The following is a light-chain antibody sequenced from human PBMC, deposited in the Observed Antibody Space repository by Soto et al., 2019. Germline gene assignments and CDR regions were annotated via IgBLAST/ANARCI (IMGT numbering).Light chain of an antibody. CDR1: QSVSSY. J-gene: IGKJ4*01. Sequence: EIVLTQSPGTLSLSPGERATLSCRASQSVSSYLGWYQQKPGQAPRLLSYDASNRATGIPARFSGSGSGTDFTLTISSLEPEDFAVYYCQQRSNWPPVTFGGGTKVEIK. CDR3: QQRSNWPPVT. V-gene: IGKV3-11*01. CDR2: DAS.